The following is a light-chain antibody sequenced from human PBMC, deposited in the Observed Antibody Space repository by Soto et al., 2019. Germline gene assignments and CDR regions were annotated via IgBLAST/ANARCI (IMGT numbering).Light chain of an antibody. CDR1: STDVGGYNY. V-gene: IGLV2-8*01. CDR2: EVT. J-gene: IGLJ2*01. CDR3: ISYAGSDNFVV. Sequence: QSVLTQPPSASGSPGQSVTISCTGTSTDVGGYNYVSCIRQHPGKAPKLIIYEVTKRPSGVPDRFSGSKSGYTASLTDSGLQAEDEADYYCISYAGSDNFVVFGGGTKLTVL.